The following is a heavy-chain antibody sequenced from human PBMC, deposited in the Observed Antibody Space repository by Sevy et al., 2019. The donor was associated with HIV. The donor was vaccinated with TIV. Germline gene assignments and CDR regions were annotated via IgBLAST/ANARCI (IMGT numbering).Heavy chain of an antibody. CDR3: ARHPSSLWFDP. CDR2: VYSSGAT. V-gene: IGHV4-39*01. Sequence: SETLSLTCTVSGDSITTNHSYWGWIRQPPGKGLVWIGSVYSSGATYYNPSLKSQVTIFVDTSKNQFSLKVTSVTAADTAVYYCARHPSSLWFDPWGQGKLVTVSS. D-gene: IGHD3-10*01. J-gene: IGHJ5*02. CDR1: GDSITTNHSY.